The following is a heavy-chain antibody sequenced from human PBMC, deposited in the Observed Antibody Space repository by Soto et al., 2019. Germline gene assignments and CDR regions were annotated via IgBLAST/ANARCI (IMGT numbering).Heavy chain of an antibody. D-gene: IGHD2-15*01. V-gene: IGHV2-5*02. J-gene: IGHJ4*02. Sequence: QITLKESGPTLVKPTQTLTLTCTFSGLSLSTAGVGVGWIRQTPGKALEWLALIYWDDDKRYSPSLRSRLTIAKDTGKTHVVRTMTYSDPVDTATYYGAHRWGFCSAGSCHLFDYWGQGTLVTVSS. CDR2: IYWDDDK. CDR3: AHRWGFCSAGSCHLFDY. CDR1: GLSLSTAGVG.